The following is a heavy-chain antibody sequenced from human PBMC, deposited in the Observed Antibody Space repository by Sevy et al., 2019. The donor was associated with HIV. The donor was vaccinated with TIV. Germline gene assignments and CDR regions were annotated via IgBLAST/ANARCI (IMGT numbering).Heavy chain of an antibody. Sequence: GGSVRLSCAASGFSFSGYAIHWVRQAPGKGLEWVAVISFDGSNKYYADSVNGRFTISRDNSKNTLFLQMNSLRAEDTAVYYCAKEGAYSYTTYFDYWGQGTVVTVSS. V-gene: IGHV3-30*18. CDR1: GFSFSGYA. D-gene: IGHD1-26*01. J-gene: IGHJ4*02. CDR2: ISFDGSNK. CDR3: AKEGAYSYTTYFDY.